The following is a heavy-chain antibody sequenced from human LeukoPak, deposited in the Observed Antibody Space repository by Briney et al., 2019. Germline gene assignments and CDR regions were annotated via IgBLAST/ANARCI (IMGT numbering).Heavy chain of an antibody. V-gene: IGHV3-23*01. J-gene: IGHJ4*02. Sequence: GGSLRLPCAASGFTFSSYAMSWVRQAPGKGLEWVSAISGSGGSTYYADSVKGRFTISRDNSKNTLYLQMNSLRAEDTAVYYCAKNPYYYGSGSYLYYWGQGTLVTVSS. D-gene: IGHD3-10*01. CDR3: AKNPYYYGSGSYLYY. CDR1: GFTFSSYA. CDR2: ISGSGGST.